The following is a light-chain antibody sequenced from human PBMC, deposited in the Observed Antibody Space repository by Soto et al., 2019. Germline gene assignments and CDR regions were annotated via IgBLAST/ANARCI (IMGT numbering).Light chain of an antibody. CDR2: GAS. CDR1: QSVSSN. V-gene: IGKV3-15*01. Sequence: EIVMTQSPATLSVSPGERATLSCRASQSVSSNLAGYQQKPGQAPRLLIYGASTRATGIPARFSGSGSGIEFTLTISSLQSEDSAVYYCQQSNNWPLTFGGGTKVEIK. CDR3: QQSNNWPLT. J-gene: IGKJ4*01.